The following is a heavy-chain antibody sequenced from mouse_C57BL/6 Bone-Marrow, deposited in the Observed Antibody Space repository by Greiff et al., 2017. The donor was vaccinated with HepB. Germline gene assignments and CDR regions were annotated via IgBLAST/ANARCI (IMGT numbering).Heavy chain of an antibody. D-gene: IGHD2-4*01. J-gene: IGHJ4*01. CDR3: TRCDCDRIMDY. CDR2: IDPETGGT. Sequence: QVQLQQSGAELVRPGASVTLSCKASGYTFTDYEMHWVKQTPVHGLEWIGAIDPETGGTAYNQKFKGKAILTADKSSSTAYMELRSLTSEDSAVYYCTRCDCDRIMDYCGQGTSVTVSS. V-gene: IGHV1-15*01. CDR1: GYTFTDYE.